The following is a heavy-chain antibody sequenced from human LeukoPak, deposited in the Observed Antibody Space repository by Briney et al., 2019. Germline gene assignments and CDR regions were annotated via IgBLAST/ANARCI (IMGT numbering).Heavy chain of an antibody. CDR1: GGSFSGYY. Sequence: PSETLSLTCAVYGGSFSGYYWSWLRQPPGKGLEWLGEINHSGSTNYNPSLKSRVTISVDTSKNQFSLKLSSVTAADTAVYYCARGLYSSSSNYYFDYWGQGTLVTVSS. J-gene: IGHJ4*02. CDR2: INHSGST. V-gene: IGHV4-34*01. D-gene: IGHD6-6*01. CDR3: ARGLYSSSSNYYFDY.